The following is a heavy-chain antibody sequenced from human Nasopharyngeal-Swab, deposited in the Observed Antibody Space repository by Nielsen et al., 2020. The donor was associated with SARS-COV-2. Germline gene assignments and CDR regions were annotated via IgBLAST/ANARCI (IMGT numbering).Heavy chain of an antibody. J-gene: IGHJ6*03. D-gene: IGHD3-9*01. CDR2: IIPIFGTA. Sequence: SVKVSCKASGGTFSSYAISWVRQAPGQGLEWMGGIIPIFGTANYAQKFQGRVTITADKSTSTAYMELSSLRSEDMAVYYCARALWVGYDILTGYYGGAYYYYYMDVWGKGTTVNVSS. CDR1: GGTFSSYA. V-gene: IGHV1-69*06. CDR3: ARALWVGYDILTGYYGGAYYYYYMDV.